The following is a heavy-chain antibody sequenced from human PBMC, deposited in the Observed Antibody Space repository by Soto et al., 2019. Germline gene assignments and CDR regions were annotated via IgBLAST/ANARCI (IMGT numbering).Heavy chain of an antibody. CDR2: IYHSGST. Sequence: QVQLQESGPGLVKPSGTLSLTCAVSGGSISSSNWWSWVRQPPGKGLEWIGEIYHSGSTNYNPSHKRRVNISVDKSKNQYSLKLSSVTAADTAGEYCASITTWKEGSFDYWGQGTLVTVSS. CDR1: GGSISSSNW. D-gene: IGHD3-10*01. CDR3: ASITTWKEGSFDY. J-gene: IGHJ4*02. V-gene: IGHV4-4*02.